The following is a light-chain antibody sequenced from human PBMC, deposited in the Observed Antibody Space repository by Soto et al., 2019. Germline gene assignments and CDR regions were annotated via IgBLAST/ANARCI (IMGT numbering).Light chain of an antibody. V-gene: IGKV1-5*03. CDR2: KAS. Sequence: IQMTQSPSTLSGSVGDRVTLTCRASQSISSWLAWYQQKPGKAPKLLIYKASSLESGVPSRFSGSGSGTEFTLTISSLQPDDFATYYCQQYNTYSSLTFGGGTKVDIK. CDR1: QSISSW. CDR3: QQYNTYSSLT. J-gene: IGKJ4*01.